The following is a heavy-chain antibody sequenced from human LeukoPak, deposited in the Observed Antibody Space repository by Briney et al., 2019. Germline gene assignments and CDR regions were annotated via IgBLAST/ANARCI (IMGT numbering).Heavy chain of an antibody. V-gene: IGHV4-59*01. Sequence: SETLSLTCTVSGGSISSYYWSWIRQPPGKGLEWIGYIYYSGSTNYNPSLKSRVTISVDTSKTQFSLKLSSVTAADTAVYYCARDLTVIAVAGTDDYYYYGMDVWGQGTTVTVSS. CDR1: GGSISSYY. J-gene: IGHJ6*02. CDR3: ARDLTVIAVAGTDDYYYYGMDV. CDR2: IYYSGST. D-gene: IGHD6-19*01.